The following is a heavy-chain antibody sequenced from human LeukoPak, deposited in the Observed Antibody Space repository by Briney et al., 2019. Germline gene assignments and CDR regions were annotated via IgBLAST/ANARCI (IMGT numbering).Heavy chain of an antibody. D-gene: IGHD2-2*02. CDR2: IKSKTNGGTT. V-gene: IGHV3-15*01. Sequence: GGSLRLSCVASGLSFTNAWMSWVRQAPGKGLEWVGHIKSKTNGGTTDYAAPVKGRFTISRDDSKNTLYLQMNSLKTEDTAVYYCTTLYRFDPWGQGTLVTVSS. CDR3: TTLYRFDP. J-gene: IGHJ5*02. CDR1: GLSFTNAW.